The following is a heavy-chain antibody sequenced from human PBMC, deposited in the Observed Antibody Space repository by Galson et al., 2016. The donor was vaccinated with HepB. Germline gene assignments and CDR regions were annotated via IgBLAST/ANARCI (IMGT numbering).Heavy chain of an antibody. Sequence: SLRLSCAASGFSFSTGGMQWVRQAPGKGLEWVALIWYDGSQKYYADSVKGRFSVSRDNAKNTLYLEMNSLRAEDTAVYYCARAPPLPATVGGYDYWGQGTLVTVSS. CDR2: IWYDGSQK. D-gene: IGHD2-2*01. CDR1: GFSFSTGG. CDR3: ARAPPLPATVGGYDY. V-gene: IGHV3-33*03. J-gene: IGHJ4*02.